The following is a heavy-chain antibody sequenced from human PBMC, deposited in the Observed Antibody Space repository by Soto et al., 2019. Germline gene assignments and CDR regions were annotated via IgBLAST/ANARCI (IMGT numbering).Heavy chain of an antibody. CDR3: ASLWDFHY. D-gene: IGHD1-26*01. J-gene: IGHJ4*02. CDR1: GFTFSSYA. Sequence: QVQLVESGGGVVQPGRSLRLSCAASGFTFSSYAMHWVRQAPGKGLEWVALISYDGSNKYYADSVKGRFTISRDNSKNTLYLQINSLRAEDTAVYYCASLWDFHYWGQGTLFTVSS. CDR2: ISYDGSNK. V-gene: IGHV3-30-3*01.